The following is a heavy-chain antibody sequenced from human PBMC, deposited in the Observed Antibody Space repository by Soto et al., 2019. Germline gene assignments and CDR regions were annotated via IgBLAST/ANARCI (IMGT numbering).Heavy chain of an antibody. J-gene: IGHJ6*02. V-gene: IGHV1-2*04. CDR2: INPNSGGT. CDR1: GYTFTGYY. Sequence: ASVKVSCKASGYTFTGYYMHWVRQAPGQGLEWMGWINPNSGGTNYAQKFQGWVTMTRDTSISTAYMELSRLRSDDTAVYYCARTRIYCSSTSCRDYYYYGMDVWGQGTTVTSP. CDR3: ARTRIYCSSTSCRDYYYYGMDV. D-gene: IGHD2-2*01.